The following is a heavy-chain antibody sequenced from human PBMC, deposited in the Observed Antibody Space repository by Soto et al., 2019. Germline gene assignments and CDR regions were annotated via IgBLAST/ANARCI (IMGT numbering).Heavy chain of an antibody. CDR2: ISYNSESV. Sequence: EVQLVESGGGLVQPGRSLRLSCAASGFTFDDYAMHWVRQAPGKGLEWVSGISYNSESVAYEDSVRGRFTISRDNAQNSRSRQMNCLRAEYTALNYCGTIKAQGLSPGYFDYWGQGTLVTVSS. CDR3: GTIKAQGLSPGYFDY. V-gene: IGHV3-9*01. J-gene: IGHJ4*02. CDR1: GFTFDDYA.